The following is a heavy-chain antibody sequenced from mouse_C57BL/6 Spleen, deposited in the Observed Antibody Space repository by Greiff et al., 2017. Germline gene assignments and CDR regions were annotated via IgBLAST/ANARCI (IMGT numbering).Heavy chain of an antibody. J-gene: IGHJ2*01. Sequence: EVQLQESGAELVKPGASVKLSCTASGFNIKDYYMHWVKQRTEQGLEWIGRIDPEDGETKYAPKFQGKATITADTSSNTAYLQLSSLTSEATAVYSGVSWGGYAAHYYFDYWAKAPLSQSPQ. CDR3: VSWGGYAAHYYFDY. V-gene: IGHV14-2*01. CDR2: IDPEDGET. D-gene: IGHD2-2*01. CDR1: GFNIKDYY.